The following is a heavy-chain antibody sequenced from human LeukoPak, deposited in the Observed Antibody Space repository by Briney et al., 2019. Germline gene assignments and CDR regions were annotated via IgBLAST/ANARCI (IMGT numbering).Heavy chain of an antibody. V-gene: IGHV1-2*02. CDR2: INPNSGGT. D-gene: IGHD3-22*01. CDR1: GYTFTSYD. Sequence: GASVKVSCKASGYTFTSYDINWVRQATGQGLEWMGWINPNSGGTNYAQKFQGRVTMARDTSISTAYMELSRLRADDTAVYYCARDGGYYDSSGYYFYWGQGTLVTVSS. CDR3: ARDGGYYDSSGYYFY. J-gene: IGHJ4*02.